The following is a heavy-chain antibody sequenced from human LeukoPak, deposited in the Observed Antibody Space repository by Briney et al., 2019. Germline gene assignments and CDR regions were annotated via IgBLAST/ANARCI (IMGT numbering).Heavy chain of an antibody. Sequence: GGSLRLSCAASGFTFSSYEMNRVRQAPGRGLEWVSYISSSGSTIYYADSVKGRFTISRDNAKNTLYLQMNSLRAEDTAVYYCAKDAQGYCSGGSCYSSFGKDPTYYFDYWGQGTLVTVSS. CDR3: AKDAQGYCSGGSCYSSFGKDPTYYFDY. CDR1: GFTFSSYE. V-gene: IGHV3-48*03. J-gene: IGHJ4*02. CDR2: ISSSGSTI. D-gene: IGHD2-15*01.